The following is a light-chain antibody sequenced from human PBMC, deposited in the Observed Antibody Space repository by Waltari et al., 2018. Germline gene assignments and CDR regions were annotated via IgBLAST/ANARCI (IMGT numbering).Light chain of an antibody. Sequence: IQMTQSPSSLSASVGDRVTITCRASQRVGNYVNWYQHRPGQAPKVLIYAASTLQGGVPSRFSGSGSGTVLTLTINSLQPEDLSIYYCQQTYSAPLSFGGGTKVEMK. J-gene: IGKJ4*01. CDR1: QRVGNY. CDR2: AAS. CDR3: QQTYSAPLS. V-gene: IGKV1-39*01.